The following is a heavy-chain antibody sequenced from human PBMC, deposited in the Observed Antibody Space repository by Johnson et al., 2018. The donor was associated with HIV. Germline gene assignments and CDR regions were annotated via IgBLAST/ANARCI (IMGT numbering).Heavy chain of an antibody. J-gene: IGHJ3*01. V-gene: IGHV3-30*14. D-gene: IGHD1-14*01. Sequence: QVQLVESGGGVVQPGRSLRLSCAASGFTFSYYSMHWVRQAPGKGLEWVAVISHDGSNKYYADSVKGRFTISRENAKNSLYLQMNSLTAGDTAVYYCVREHRADESFDLWGQGTMVTVSS. CDR2: ISHDGSNK. CDR1: GFTFSYYS. CDR3: VREHRADESFDL.